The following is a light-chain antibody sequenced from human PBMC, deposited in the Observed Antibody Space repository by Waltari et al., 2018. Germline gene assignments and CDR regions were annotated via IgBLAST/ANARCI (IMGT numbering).Light chain of an antibody. V-gene: IGLV2-23*01. CDR2: DGN. CDR3: CSYAGSRIHVL. CDR1: SSDVGGYNY. J-gene: IGLJ2*01. Sequence: QSALTQPASVSGSPGQSITIPCTGTSSDVGGYNYVSWYQQYPGKAPKLMIYDGNKRPSGVSNRFSGSKSGNTASLTISGLQAEDEADYYCCSYAGSRIHVLFGGGTKLTVL.